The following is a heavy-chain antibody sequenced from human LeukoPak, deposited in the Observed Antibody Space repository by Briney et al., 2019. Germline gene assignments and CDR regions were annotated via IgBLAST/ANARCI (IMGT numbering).Heavy chain of an antibody. CDR3: AREIVGAAD. CDR1: GFTFSSYG. J-gene: IGHJ4*02. Sequence: GGSLRLSCAASGFTFSSYGMHWVRQAPGKGLEWVSVIYSGGSTYYADSVKGRFTISRDNSKNTLYLQMNSLRAEDTAVYYCAREIVGAADWGQGTLVTVSS. D-gene: IGHD1-26*01. V-gene: IGHV3-53*01. CDR2: IYSGGST.